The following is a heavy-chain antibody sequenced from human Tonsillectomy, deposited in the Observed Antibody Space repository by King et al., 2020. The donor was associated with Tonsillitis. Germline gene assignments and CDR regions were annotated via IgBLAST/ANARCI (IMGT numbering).Heavy chain of an antibody. CDR2: IYSGVST. D-gene: IGHD6-19*01. CDR1: VFTVSSNY. V-gene: IGHV3-53*01. Sequence: VQLVESGGGLIQPGGSLRLSCAASVFTVSSNYMSWVRQAPGKGLAWFAVIYSGVSTYYADSVKGRFTISVYNSKNTLYLQMNSLRAEDTAVYYCARDGYSSGSRWGQGTLVTVSS. CDR3: ARDGYSSGSR. J-gene: IGHJ4*02.